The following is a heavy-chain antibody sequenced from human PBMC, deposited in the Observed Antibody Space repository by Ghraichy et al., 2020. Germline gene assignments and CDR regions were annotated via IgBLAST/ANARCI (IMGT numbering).Heavy chain of an antibody. Sequence: GESLNLSCAASGFTFSSYSMNWVRQAPGKGLEWISYISGNGNSIYYADSVKGRFTVSRDKATNSLYLRMSSLRDEDTAVYYCARDPPQGYDSRSYYFYYWGLGTPGTVSS. CDR1: GFTFSSYS. J-gene: IGHJ4*02. CDR3: ARDPPQGYDSRSYYFYY. V-gene: IGHV3-48*02. CDR2: ISGNGNSI. D-gene: IGHD6-13*01.